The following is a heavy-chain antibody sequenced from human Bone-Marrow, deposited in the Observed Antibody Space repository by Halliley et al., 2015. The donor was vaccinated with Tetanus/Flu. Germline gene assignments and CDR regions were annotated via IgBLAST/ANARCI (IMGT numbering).Heavy chain of an antibody. CDR1: GGSINNNNYY. Sequence: LRLSCTVSGGSINNNNYYWGWIRQPPGKGLEWIGSIYYSGSTNYNPSLKSRVTISVDTSHNQFSLNLSSVTAADTAIFFCAKQGAIYGLDVWGQGTTVIVSS. D-gene: IGHD3-16*01. J-gene: IGHJ6*02. V-gene: IGHV4-39*01. CDR3: AKQGAIYGLDV. CDR2: IYYSGST.